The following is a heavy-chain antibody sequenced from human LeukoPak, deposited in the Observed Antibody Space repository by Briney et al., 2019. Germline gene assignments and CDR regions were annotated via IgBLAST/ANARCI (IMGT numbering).Heavy chain of an antibody. CDR2: MTSSSDTI. D-gene: IGHD6-6*01. J-gene: IGHJ4*02. Sequence: HPGGSLRLSCAASGFSFSDYSMNWVRQAPGKGLEWVSYMTSSSDTIHYADSVKGRFTISRDNAKNSLYLQMNSLRAEDTAVYYCARGHGSSSSTWFDYWGQGTLVTVSS. CDR1: GFSFSDYS. V-gene: IGHV3-48*04. CDR3: ARGHGSSSSTWFDY.